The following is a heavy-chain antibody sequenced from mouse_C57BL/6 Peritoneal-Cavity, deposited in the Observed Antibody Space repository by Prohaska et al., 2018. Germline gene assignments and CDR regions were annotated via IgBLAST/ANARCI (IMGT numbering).Heavy chain of an antibody. D-gene: IGHD1-1*01. Sequence: EVQLQQSGPVLVKPGASVKMSCKASGYTFTDYYMNWVKQSHGKSLEWIGVINPYNCGTSYNQKFKGKATLTVDKSSSTAYMELNSLTSEDSAVYYCASYYGSSHFDYWGQGTTLTVSS. CDR3: ASYYGSSHFDY. V-gene: IGHV1-19*01. CDR2: INPYNCGT. CDR1: GYTFTDYY. J-gene: IGHJ2*01.